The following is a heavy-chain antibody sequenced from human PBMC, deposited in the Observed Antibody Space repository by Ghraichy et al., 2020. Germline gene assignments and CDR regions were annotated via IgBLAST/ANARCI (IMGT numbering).Heavy chain of an antibody. J-gene: IGHJ5*02. D-gene: IGHD4/OR15-4a*01. CDR2: FHYSGTT. V-gene: IGHV4-39*01. CDR3: ARPQDIYGEFDP. Sequence: ESLRLSCTVSGGSISSSSYYWGWIRQPPGKGLEWIGTFHYSGTTYYNPSLKSRVTISTDTSNNQFSLRLSSVTAADTAIYYCARPQDIYGEFDPWGQGTLVTVSS. CDR1: GGSISSSSYY.